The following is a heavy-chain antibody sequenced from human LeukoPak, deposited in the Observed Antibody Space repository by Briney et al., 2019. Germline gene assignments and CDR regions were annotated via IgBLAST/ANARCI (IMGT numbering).Heavy chain of an antibody. CDR1: GFTFSSYS. D-gene: IGHD6-13*01. CDR3: ARGKQDFDN. CDR2: TNSDGSST. Sequence: GRSLRLSCAASGFTFSSYSMNWVRQAPGKGLVWVSRTNSDGSSTTYADSVKGRFTISRDNAKNTLYLQMNSLRAEDTAVYYCARGKQDFDNWGQGTPVTVSS. J-gene: IGHJ4*02. V-gene: IGHV3-74*01.